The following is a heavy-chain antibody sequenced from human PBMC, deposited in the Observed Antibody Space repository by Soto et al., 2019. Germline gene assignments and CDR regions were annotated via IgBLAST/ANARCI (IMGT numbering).Heavy chain of an antibody. J-gene: IGHJ4*02. CDR1: GGSISSSSYY. D-gene: IGHD1-7*01. CDR2: IYYSGST. Sequence: SETLSLTCTVSGGSISSSSYYWGWIRQPPGKGLEWIGSIYYSGSTYYNPSLKSRVTISVDTSKNQFSLKLSSVTAADTAVYYCARQYNWNYDYWGQGTLVTVSS. CDR3: ARQYNWNYDY. V-gene: IGHV4-39*01.